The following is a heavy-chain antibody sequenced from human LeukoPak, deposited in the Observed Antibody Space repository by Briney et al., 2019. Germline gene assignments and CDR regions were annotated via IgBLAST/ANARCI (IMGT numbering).Heavy chain of an antibody. V-gene: IGHV4-31*03. J-gene: IGHJ5*02. CDR3: ARAAAGFNWFDP. CDR2: IYYSGST. Sequence: SETLSLTRTVSGGSISSGGYYWSWIRQHPGKGLEWIGYIYYSGSTYYNPSLKSRVTISVDTSKNQFSLKLSSVTAADTAVYYCARAAAGFNWFDPWGQGTLVTVSS. D-gene: IGHD6-13*01. CDR1: GGSISSGGYY.